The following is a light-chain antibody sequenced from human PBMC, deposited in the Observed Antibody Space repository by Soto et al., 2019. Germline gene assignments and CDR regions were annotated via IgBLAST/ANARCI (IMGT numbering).Light chain of an antibody. V-gene: IGKV3-20*01. CDR1: QSVYNNY. Sequence: EVVLTQSPGTLSLSPGEGATLSCRASQSVYNNYLAWYQQKPGQAPRLLIYVASRRATGIPDRFSGSGSGADFTLTISRLAPEDFAVYYCQQYGGSPLITFGHGTRLEIK. CDR2: VAS. CDR3: QQYGGSPLIT. J-gene: IGKJ5*01.